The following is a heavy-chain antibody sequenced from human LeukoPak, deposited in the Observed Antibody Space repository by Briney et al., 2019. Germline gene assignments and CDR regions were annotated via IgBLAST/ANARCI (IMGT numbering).Heavy chain of an antibody. Sequence: SETLSLTCAVYGGSFSGYYWSWIRQPPGKGLEWIGEINHSGSTNYNPSLKSRVTISVDTSKNQFSLKLSSVTAADTAVYYCARGLSYYYGSGSYYNDYYGMDVWGQGTTVTVSS. D-gene: IGHD3-10*01. CDR1: GGSFSGYY. V-gene: IGHV4-34*01. CDR3: ARGLSYYYGSGSYYNDYYGMDV. CDR2: INHSGST. J-gene: IGHJ6*02.